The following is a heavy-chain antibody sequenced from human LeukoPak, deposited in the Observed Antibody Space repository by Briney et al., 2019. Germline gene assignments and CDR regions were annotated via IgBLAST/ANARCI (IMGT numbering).Heavy chain of an antibody. CDR1: GFTFTNYA. CDR2: ITGSGSST. D-gene: IGHD3-3*01. CDR3: AKVYHDFWSSYNFATRAYDYYYYGMDV. Sequence: GGSLRLSCAASGFTFTNYAMSWVRQAPGKGLEWVSAITGSGSSTYYADSVKGRFTISRDSSNNTLYLQMSSLRADDTAVYYCAKVYHDFWSSYNFATRAYDYYYYGMDVWGQGTTVTVSS. V-gene: IGHV3-23*01. J-gene: IGHJ6*02.